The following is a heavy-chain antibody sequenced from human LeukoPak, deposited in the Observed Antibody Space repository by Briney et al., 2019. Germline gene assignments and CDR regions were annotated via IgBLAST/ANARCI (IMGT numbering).Heavy chain of an antibody. CDR1: EFIFSSYW. CDR2: IKQDGSEQ. D-gene: IGHD3-3*01. V-gene: IGHV3-7*04. Sequence: GGSLRLSCAASEFIFSSYWMNWVRQAPGKGLEWVANIKQDGSEQNYVDSVKGRFTVSRDNAKNSLYLQMNRLRVEDTAVYYCAGGSGWTSNYWGQGTRVTVSS. CDR3: AGGSGWTSNY. J-gene: IGHJ4*02.